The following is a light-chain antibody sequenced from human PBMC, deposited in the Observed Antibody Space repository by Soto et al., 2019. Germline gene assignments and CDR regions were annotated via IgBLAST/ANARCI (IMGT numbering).Light chain of an antibody. CDR2: DVN. Sequence: QSALTQPASVSGSPAQSITLSCTGTSSDVGGYNYVNWYQQDPGKAPKLLIFDVNNRPSGVSNRFSGSKSGNTASLTISGLQPEDEADYFCSSYTSSATYLFGTGTKVTVL. CDR3: SSYTSSATYL. CDR1: SSDVGGYNY. V-gene: IGLV2-14*03. J-gene: IGLJ1*01.